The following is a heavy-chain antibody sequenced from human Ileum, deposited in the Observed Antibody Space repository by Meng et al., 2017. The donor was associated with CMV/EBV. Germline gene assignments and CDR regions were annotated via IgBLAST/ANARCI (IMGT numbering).Heavy chain of an antibody. D-gene: IGHD2-2*01. CDR1: GYTFTSYD. V-gene: IGHV1-8*01. CDR3: TRGRQIPPGYCTSATCPDY. J-gene: IGHJ4*02. Sequence: ASVKVSCKASGYTFTSYDINWVRQAAGQGLESMGWMNPDSGKTGYVQKFQGRVTMTRDTSISTAYMELSSLGYEDTGVYYCTRGRQIPPGYCTSATCPDYWGQGTLVTVSS. CDR2: MNPDSGKT.